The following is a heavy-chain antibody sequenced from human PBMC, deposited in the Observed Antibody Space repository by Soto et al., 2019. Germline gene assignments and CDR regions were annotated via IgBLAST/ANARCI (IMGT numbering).Heavy chain of an antibody. D-gene: IGHD3-3*01. J-gene: IGHJ5*02. V-gene: IGHV1-18*01. CDR2: ISAYNGNT. CDR1: GYTFTSYG. CDR3: ARECDFWSGYCPVKGFDP. Sequence: ASVKVSCKASGYTFTSYGISWVRQAPGQGLEWMGWISAYNGNTNYAQKLQGRVTITTDTSTSTAYMELRSLRSDDTALYYCARECDFWSGYCPVKGFDPWGQGTLVTVSS.